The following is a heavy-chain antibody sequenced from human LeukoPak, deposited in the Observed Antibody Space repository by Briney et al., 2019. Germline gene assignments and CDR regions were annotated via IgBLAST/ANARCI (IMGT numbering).Heavy chain of an antibody. CDR3: ARDPRPYGDYDRFDN. CDR2: ISYDGRDK. J-gene: IGHJ4*02. D-gene: IGHD4-17*01. CDR1: GFLFSSFA. Sequence: GGSLSLSCSASGFLFSSFAMHWVRQTPGKGLEWVAVISYDGRDKVYRDSVKGRFTISRDNSNNTVLLQMNSLREEDSGPYYCARDPRPYGDYDRFDNWGQGTLITVSS. V-gene: IGHV3-30*04.